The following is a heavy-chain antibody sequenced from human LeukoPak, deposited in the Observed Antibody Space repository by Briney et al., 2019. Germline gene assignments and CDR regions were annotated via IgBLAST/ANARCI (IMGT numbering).Heavy chain of an antibody. D-gene: IGHD1-26*01. CDR1: AFTVSRNY. CDR2: IYSGGST. Sequence: GGSLRLSCAASAFTVSRNYMSWVRQAPGKGLEWVSVIYSGGSTYYADSVKGRFTISRDTSNNTLLLQMNSLTAEDTAVYYCAKNSGSSSDFFDYWGQGTLVTVSS. J-gene: IGHJ4*02. V-gene: IGHV3-53*01. CDR3: AKNSGSSSDFFDY.